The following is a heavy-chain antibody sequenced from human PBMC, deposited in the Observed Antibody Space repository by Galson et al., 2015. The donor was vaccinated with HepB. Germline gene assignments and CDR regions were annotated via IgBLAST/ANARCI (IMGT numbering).Heavy chain of an antibody. J-gene: IGHJ3*02. D-gene: IGHD6-25*01. CDR3: ARGTDSGYTFDI. Sequence: SVKVSCKASGYTFTSYTIHWVRQAPGQRLEWMGLMNAGKSNTKSSQMLQGRISITRDTSASTVYMELSSLRSEDTALYYCARGTDSGYTFDIWGQGTTATVSS. CDR2: MNAGKSNT. CDR1: GYTFTSYT. V-gene: IGHV1-3*01.